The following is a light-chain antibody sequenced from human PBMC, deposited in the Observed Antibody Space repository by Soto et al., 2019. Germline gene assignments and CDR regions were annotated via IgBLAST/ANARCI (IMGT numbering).Light chain of an antibody. J-gene: IGKJ5*01. CDR1: QDISNY. V-gene: IGKV1-33*01. Sequence: DIQITQSPSSLSASVGDRVTITCQASQDISNYLNWYQQKLGKAPKLLIYDASNLEAGVPSRLRGSGSGTDFTFTIRRLQPEDIATYYCQQYENLPTFGQGTRLEIK. CDR3: QQYENLPT. CDR2: DAS.